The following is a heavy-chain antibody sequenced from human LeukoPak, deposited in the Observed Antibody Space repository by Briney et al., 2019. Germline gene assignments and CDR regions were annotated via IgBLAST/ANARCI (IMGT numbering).Heavy chain of an antibody. Sequence: SETLSLTCTVSGGSISSSSYYWGWIRQPPGKGLEWIGSIYYSGSTYYNPSLKSRVTISVDTSKNQFSLKLSSVTAADTAVYYCARRYLPGAKVPDWFDPWGQGTLVTVPS. V-gene: IGHV4-39*01. CDR2: IYYSGST. CDR1: GGSISSSSYY. D-gene: IGHD1-1*01. CDR3: ARRYLPGAKVPDWFDP. J-gene: IGHJ5*02.